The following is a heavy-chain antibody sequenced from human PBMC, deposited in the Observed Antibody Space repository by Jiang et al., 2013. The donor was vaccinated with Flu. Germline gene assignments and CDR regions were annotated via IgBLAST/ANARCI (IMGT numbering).Heavy chain of an antibody. D-gene: IGHD6-6*01. J-gene: IGHJ4*02. CDR2: IYFGGTT. Sequence: GPGLVKASQTLSLTCSVSSGSFGNDINYGTWIRQRPGKGLEWIASIYFGGTTYINPSLKSLPAISMDTSKNQFSLKMTSVTAADTAVYYCAASGRSSFFESWGQGTLVTVSS. V-gene: IGHV4-31*01. CDR3: AASGRSSFFES. CDR1: SGSFGNDINY.